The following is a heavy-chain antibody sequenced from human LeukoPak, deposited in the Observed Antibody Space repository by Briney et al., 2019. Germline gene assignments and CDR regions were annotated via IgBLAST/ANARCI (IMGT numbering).Heavy chain of an antibody. Sequence: GGSLRLSCAASGFTFSSYGMHWVRQAPGKGLEWVAVISYDGSNKYYADSVKGRFTISRDNSKNTLYLQMNSLRAEDTAVYYCSLGHYYYYYYMDVWGKGTTVTVSS. CDR3: SLGHYYYYYYMDV. J-gene: IGHJ6*03. CDR2: ISYDGSNK. V-gene: IGHV3-30*03. D-gene: IGHD7-27*01. CDR1: GFTFSSYG.